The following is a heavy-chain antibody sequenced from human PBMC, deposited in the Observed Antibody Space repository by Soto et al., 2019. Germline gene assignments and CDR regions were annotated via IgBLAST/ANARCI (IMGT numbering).Heavy chain of an antibody. V-gene: IGHV3-21*01. CDR2: LSSSSSYI. CDR1: GFTFSSYN. D-gene: IGHD4-17*01. CDR3: AGGGIMYDDYRSMDV. Sequence: EVQLVESGGGLVKPGGSLRLSCAASGFTFSSYNMNWVRQAPGKGLEWVSSLSSSSSYIYYADSVKGRFTISRDNAKNSLYLQMNSLRAEDTAVYYCAGGGIMYDDYRSMDVWGKGTTVTVSS. J-gene: IGHJ6*03.